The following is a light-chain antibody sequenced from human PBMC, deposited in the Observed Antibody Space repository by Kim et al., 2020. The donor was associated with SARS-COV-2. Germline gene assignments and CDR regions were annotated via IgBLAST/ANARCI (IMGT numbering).Light chain of an antibody. CDR3: QQFKNYPPYT. V-gene: IGKV1D-13*01. CDR2: DAS. Sequence: AFVVNRVTITCRASQGIGSALAWYQQTPGKGPTLLIFDASTLDTGVPSRFSGSGSGTDFVLTIRSLQPEDSATYYCQQFKNYPPYTFGQGTKLEI. J-gene: IGKJ2*01. CDR1: QGIGSA.